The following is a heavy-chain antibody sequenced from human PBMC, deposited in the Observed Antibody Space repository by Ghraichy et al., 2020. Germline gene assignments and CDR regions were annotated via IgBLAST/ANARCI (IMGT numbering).Heavy chain of an antibody. CDR2: INHGGST. J-gene: IGHJ4*02. CDR1: GWSFSGYY. V-gene: IGHV4-34*01. Sequence: GSLRLSCAVYGWSFSGYYWRWIRQPPGKGLEWIGEINHGGSTNYNPSLKSRVTISVDTSKNQFSLKLSSVTAADTAVYYCAREGAWFGELHSIIDYWGQGTLVTVSS. D-gene: IGHD3-10*01. CDR3: AREGAWFGELHSIIDY.